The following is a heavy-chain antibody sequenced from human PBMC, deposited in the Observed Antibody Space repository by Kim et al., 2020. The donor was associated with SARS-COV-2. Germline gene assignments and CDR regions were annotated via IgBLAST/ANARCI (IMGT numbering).Heavy chain of an antibody. CDR2: ISWNSAKT. D-gene: IGHD3-22*01. J-gene: IGHJ2*01. CDR1: GFTFDDHA. CDR3: ARDSRYDSSGFNNYYYFDL. Sequence: GGSLRLSCAGSGFTFDDHAMHWVRQSPGKGLEWVSHISWNSAKTGYADSVRGRFTISRDNAKNSLYLQMNNLRPEDTALYYCARDSRYDSSGFNNYYYFDLWGRGTLVTVSS. V-gene: IGHV3-9*01.